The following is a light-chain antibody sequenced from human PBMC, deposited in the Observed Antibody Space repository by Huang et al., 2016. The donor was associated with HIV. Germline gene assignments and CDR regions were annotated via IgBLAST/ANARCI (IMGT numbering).Light chain of an antibody. CDR1: QDISTS. V-gene: IGKV1-9*01. Sequence: IQLTQSPSSLSASVGDRVIITCRASQDISTSLAWLQQRPGTPPKLLIFAASTLQPGVPSRFGGRGSGTDFTLTINNLQPEDFATYYCQQLSTYPVTFGGGTNVDVK. CDR2: AAS. CDR3: QQLSTYPVT. J-gene: IGKJ4*01.